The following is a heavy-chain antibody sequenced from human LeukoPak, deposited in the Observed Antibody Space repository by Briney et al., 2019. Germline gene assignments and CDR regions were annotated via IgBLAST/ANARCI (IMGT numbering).Heavy chain of an antibody. CDR3: ARVYSGNYCDY. CDR1: GGSINSHY. CDR2: IYYSGST. Sequence: SETLSLTCTVSGGSINSHYWSWIRQPPGKGLEWIGHIYYSGSTNYNPSLKSRVTISVDTSKNQFSLKVSSVTAADTAVYCCARVYSGNYCDYWGQGTLVTVSS. D-gene: IGHD1-26*01. V-gene: IGHV4-59*11. J-gene: IGHJ4*02.